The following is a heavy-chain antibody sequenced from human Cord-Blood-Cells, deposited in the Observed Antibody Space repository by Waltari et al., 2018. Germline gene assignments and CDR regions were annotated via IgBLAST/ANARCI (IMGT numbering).Heavy chain of an antibody. J-gene: IGHJ3*02. CDR2: IIPIFGTA. Sequence: QVQLVQPGAEEKKPGSSVNVPCKAPGATFSSYAISCVRPAPGQGLEWMGGIIPIFGTANYAQKFQCRVTITADESTSTAYMELSSLRSEDTVVYYCAREVGALVRFAFDIWGQGTMVTVSS. CDR1: GATFSSYA. V-gene: IGHV1-69*01. CDR3: AREVGALVRFAFDI. D-gene: IGHD1-26*01.